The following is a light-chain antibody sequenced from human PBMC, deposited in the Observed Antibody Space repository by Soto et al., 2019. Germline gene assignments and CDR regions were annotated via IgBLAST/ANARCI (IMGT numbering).Light chain of an antibody. V-gene: IGLV2-23*01. Sequence: QSALTQPASVSGSPGQSITISCTGTSSDVGSYNLVSWYQQHPGKAPKIMIYEGSKRPSGVSNRFSGSTSGNTASLTISGLQAEDEADYYCCSYAGSRVFGGGTKLTVL. CDR3: CSYAGSRV. J-gene: IGLJ3*02. CDR1: SSDVGSYNL. CDR2: EGS.